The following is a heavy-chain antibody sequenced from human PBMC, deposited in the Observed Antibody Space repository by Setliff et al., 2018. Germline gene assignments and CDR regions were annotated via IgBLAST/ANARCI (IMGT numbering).Heavy chain of an antibody. CDR1: RFTFSSYG. D-gene: IGHD3-10*01. CDR2: IWYGGNNK. J-gene: IGHJ6*03. V-gene: IGHV3-33*08. CDR3: AKGVETEGPYYYYMDV. Sequence: GGSLRLSCAASRFTFSSYGMHWVRQAPGKGLEWVAVIWYGGNNKYYADSVKGRFTISRDNSKNTLYLQMNSLRPEDTAVYYCAKGVETEGPYYYYMDVWGKGTTVTVSS.